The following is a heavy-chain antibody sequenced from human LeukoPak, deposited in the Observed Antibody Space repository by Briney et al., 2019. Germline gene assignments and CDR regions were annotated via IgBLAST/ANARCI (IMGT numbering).Heavy chain of an antibody. CDR3: ARERTRHFDY. CDR1: GFTFSSYA. CDR2: ISGSGGST. V-gene: IGHV3-23*01. D-gene: IGHD6-6*01. Sequence: GGSLRLSCAASGFTFSSYAMSWVRQAPGKGLEWVSAISGSGGSTYYADSVKGRFTISRDNAKNSLYLQMNSLRAEDTAVYYCARERTRHFDYWGQGTLVTVSS. J-gene: IGHJ4*02.